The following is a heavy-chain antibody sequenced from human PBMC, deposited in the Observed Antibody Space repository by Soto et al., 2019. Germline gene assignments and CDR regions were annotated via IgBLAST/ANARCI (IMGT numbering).Heavy chain of an antibody. J-gene: IGHJ5*01. CDR3: ARKYYCSSTSCQDFNPNLLDS. CDR2: IYYSGST. D-gene: IGHD2-2*01. Sequence: SETLSLTCTVSGGSISSGGYYWSWIRQHPGKGLEWIGYIYYSGSTYYNPSLKSRVTISVDTSKNQFSLKLSSVTAADTAVYYCARKYYCSSTSCQDFNPNLLDSSGQGSLVIVSS. CDR1: GGSISSGGYY. V-gene: IGHV4-31*03.